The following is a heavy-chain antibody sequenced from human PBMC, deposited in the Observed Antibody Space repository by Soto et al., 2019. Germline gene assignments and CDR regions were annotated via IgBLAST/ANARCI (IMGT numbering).Heavy chain of an antibody. CDR1: GFTFRSYG. Sequence: EVQLLESGGGLVKPGGSLRLSCAASGFTFRSYGMMWVRQAPGKGLEWVSAISQRVGGNTYYADSVKGRFTISRDDSKNTLYLQMDSLRPEDTAQYYCAGWNYDYWGQGTQVTVSS. CDR2: ISQRVGGNT. J-gene: IGHJ4*02. D-gene: IGHD1-7*01. V-gene: IGHV3-23*01. CDR3: AGWNYDY.